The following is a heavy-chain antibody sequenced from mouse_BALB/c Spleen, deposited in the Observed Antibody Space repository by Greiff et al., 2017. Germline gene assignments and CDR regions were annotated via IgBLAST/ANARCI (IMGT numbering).Heavy chain of an antibody. V-gene: IGHV5-4*02. Sequence: EVQLVESGGGLVKPGGSLKLSCAASGFTFSDYYMYWVRQTPEKRLEWVATISDGGSYTYYPDSVKGRFTISRDNAKNNLYLQMSSLKSEDTAMYYCARDDDDYAMDYWGQGTSVTVSS. J-gene: IGHJ4*01. D-gene: IGHD2-12*01. CDR3: ARDDDDYAMDY. CDR2: ISDGGSYT. CDR1: GFTFSDYY.